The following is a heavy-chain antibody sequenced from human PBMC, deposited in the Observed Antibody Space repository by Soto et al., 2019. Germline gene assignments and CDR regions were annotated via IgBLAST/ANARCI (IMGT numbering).Heavy chain of an antibody. CDR2: IYSGGST. J-gene: IGHJ6*03. CDR3: ATHEYSGYGGPDYYYYYYMDV. Sequence: GGSLRLSCAASGFTVSSNYMSWVRQAPGKGLEWVSVIYSGGSTYYADSVKGRFTISRDNSKNTLYLQMNSLRAEDTAVYYCATHEYSGYGGPDYYYYYYMDVWGKGTTVTVSS. V-gene: IGHV3-66*04. CDR1: GFTVSSNY. D-gene: IGHD5-12*01.